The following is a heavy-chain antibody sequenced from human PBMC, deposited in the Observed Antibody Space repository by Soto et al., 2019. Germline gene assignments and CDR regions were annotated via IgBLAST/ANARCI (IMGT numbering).Heavy chain of an antibody. CDR2: ISAYNGNT. CDR3: ARALGDLGYYYYGMDV. Sequence: QVQLVQSGAEVKKPGASVKVSCKASGYTFTSYGISWVRQAPGQGLEWMGWISAYNGNTHYAQKLQGRVTITTDTATSTADMELRSLRSDDTAVYYCARALGDLGYYYYGMDVWGQGTTVTVSS. CDR1: GYTFTSYG. J-gene: IGHJ6*02. D-gene: IGHD4-17*01. V-gene: IGHV1-18*01.